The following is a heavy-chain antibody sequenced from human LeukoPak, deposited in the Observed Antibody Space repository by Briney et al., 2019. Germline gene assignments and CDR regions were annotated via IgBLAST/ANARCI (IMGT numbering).Heavy chain of an antibody. CDR1: GFTFSNYG. V-gene: IGHV3-48*02. Sequence: GGSLRLSCVVSGFTFSNYGMNWVRQAPGKGLEWISHISSSSSSIYYAGSVKGRFTISRDNAKNSLYLQMNSLRDDDTAVYYCTSAAVAGTVYWGQGTLVTVSS. J-gene: IGHJ4*02. D-gene: IGHD6-19*01. CDR2: ISSSSSSI. CDR3: TSAAVAGTVY.